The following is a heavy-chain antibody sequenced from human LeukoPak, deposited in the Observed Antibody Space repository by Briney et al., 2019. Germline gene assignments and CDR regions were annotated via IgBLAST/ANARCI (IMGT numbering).Heavy chain of an antibody. CDR3: ARDLVVPAAMDAFDI. D-gene: IGHD2-2*01. CDR2: IRSSSSSYI. CDR1: GFTFSSYS. V-gene: IGHV3-21*01. Sequence: GGSLRLSCAASGFTFSSYSMNWVRQAPGKGLEWVSSIRSSSSSYIYYADSVKGRFTISRDNAKNSLYLQMKSLRAEDTAVYYCARDLVVPAAMDAFDIWGQGTMVTVSS. J-gene: IGHJ3*02.